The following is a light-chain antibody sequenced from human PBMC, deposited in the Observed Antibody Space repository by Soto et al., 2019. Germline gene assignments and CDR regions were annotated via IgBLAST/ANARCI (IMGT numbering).Light chain of an antibody. CDR2: EVS. J-gene: IGLJ2*01. CDR3: SSYTLNSALV. Sequence: QSALTQPASVSGSPGQSITISCTGTRNDVGGYNYVSWYQQHPGKAPKLMISEVSDRPSGVSDRFSGSKSGNTASLTISGLQAEDEADYYCSSYTLNSALVFGGGTKLTVL. V-gene: IGLV2-14*03. CDR1: RNDVGGYNY.